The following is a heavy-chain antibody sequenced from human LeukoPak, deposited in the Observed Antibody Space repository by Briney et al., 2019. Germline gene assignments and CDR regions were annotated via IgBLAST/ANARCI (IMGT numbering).Heavy chain of an antibody. J-gene: IGHJ4*02. CDR1: GGSISSGGYY. V-gene: IGHV4-30-2*01. CDR3: ARDKLALYGSGRDYFDY. Sequence: PSETLSLTCTVSGGSISSGGYYWSWIRQPPGKGLEWIGYIYHSGSTYYNPSLKSRVTISVDRSKNQFSLKLSSVTAADTAVYYCARDKLALYGSGRDYFDYWGQGTLVTVSS. CDR2: IYHSGST. D-gene: IGHD3-10*01.